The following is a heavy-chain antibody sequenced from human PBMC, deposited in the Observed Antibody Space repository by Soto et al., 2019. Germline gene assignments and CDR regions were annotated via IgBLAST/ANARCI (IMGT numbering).Heavy chain of an antibody. V-gene: IGHV3-9*01. CDR2: ISWKSGSI. J-gene: IGHJ3*02. D-gene: IGHD2-21*01. CDR3: AKDIFPTSDGTGAFDM. CDR1: GFTFDDYA. Sequence: EVQLVESGGGLVQPGRSLRLSCAASGFTFDDYAMHWVRQAPGKGLEWVSGISWKSGSIGYADSVKGRFTISRDNAKKSLYLQMNSLRAEDTALYYCAKDIFPTSDGTGAFDMWGQGTMVTVSS.